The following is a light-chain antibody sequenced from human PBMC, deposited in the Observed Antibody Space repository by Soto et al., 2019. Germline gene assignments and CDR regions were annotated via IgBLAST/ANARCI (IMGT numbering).Light chain of an antibody. CDR1: SSDVGSYNY. CDR2: DVS. J-gene: IGLJ3*02. Sequence: QSALTQPASVSGSPGQSITISCIGTSSDVGSYNYVSWYQQHPAKAPKLMIYDVSNRPSGVSNRFSGSKSGNTASLTISGLQSEDDADYYCSSYTTSSTRVFGGGTKLTVL. CDR3: SSYTTSSTRV. V-gene: IGLV2-14*01.